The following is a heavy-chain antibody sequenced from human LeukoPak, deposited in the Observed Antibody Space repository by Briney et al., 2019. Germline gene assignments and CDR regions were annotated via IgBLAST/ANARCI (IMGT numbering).Heavy chain of an antibody. CDR3: ARDKEMATIPIAFDI. D-gene: IGHD5-24*01. J-gene: IGHJ3*02. CDR1: GGTFSSYA. V-gene: IGHV1-69*13. Sequence: SVKVSCKASGGTFSSYAISWVRQAPGQGLEWMGGIIPIFGTANYAQKFQGRVTITADESTSTAYMELSSLRSEDAAVYYCARDKEMATIPIAFDIWGQGTMVTVSS. CDR2: IIPIFGTA.